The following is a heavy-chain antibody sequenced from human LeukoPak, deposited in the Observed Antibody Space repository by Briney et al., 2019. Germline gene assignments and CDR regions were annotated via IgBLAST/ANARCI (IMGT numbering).Heavy chain of an antibody. CDR2: MNPNSGNT. V-gene: IGHV1-8*01. D-gene: IGHD3-22*01. Sequence: ASVKVSCKASGYTFTSYDINWVRQATGQGLEWMGWMNPNSGNTGYAQKFQGRVTMTRNTSISTAYMELSSLRSEDTAVHYCARDLVYYDSSGGDIAFDIWGQGTMVTVSS. CDR3: ARDLVYYDSSGGDIAFDI. J-gene: IGHJ3*02. CDR1: GYTFTSYD.